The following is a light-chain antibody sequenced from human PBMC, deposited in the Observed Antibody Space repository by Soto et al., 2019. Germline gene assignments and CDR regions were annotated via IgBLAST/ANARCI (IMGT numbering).Light chain of an antibody. CDR1: QAIYNY. CDR3: QKFSAVPT. V-gene: IGKV1-27*01. Sequence: DIQMTQSPSSLSASVGDRVTITCRASQAIYNYLAWYQQKPGKVPTLLISAASTLQSGVPSRFSGSGSGTDFILTISSLQPEDVATYYCQKFSAVPTFGGGTKVEI. CDR2: AAS. J-gene: IGKJ4*01.